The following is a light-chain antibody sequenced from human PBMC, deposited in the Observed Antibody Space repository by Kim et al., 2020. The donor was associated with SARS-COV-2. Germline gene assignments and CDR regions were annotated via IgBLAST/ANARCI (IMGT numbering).Light chain of an antibody. J-gene: IGKJ4*01. CDR1: QSVSSY. Sequence: EIVLTQSPATLSLSPGERATLSCRASQSVSSYLAWYQQKPGQAPRLLIYDASNRATGIPARFSGSGSGTDFTLTISSLETEDFAVYYCQQRSNWPPKLTFGGGTKVDIK. CDR3: QQRSNWPPKLT. V-gene: IGKV3-11*01. CDR2: DAS.